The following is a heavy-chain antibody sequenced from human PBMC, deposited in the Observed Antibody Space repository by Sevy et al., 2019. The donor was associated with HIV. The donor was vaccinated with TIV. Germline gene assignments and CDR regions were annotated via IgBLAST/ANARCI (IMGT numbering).Heavy chain of an antibody. D-gene: IGHD3-22*01. CDR2: ITGSGGTT. V-gene: IGHV3-23*01. J-gene: IGHJ4*02. CDR3: VKEAPGYNYDTSGSFDY. CDR1: RFTFSTYA. Sequence: GESLKISCAASRFTFSTYAMSWVRQAPGKGLEWVSAITGSGGTTYYVDSVRGRFTISRDNSKNTLNLQMNSLRADDTAVYYCVKEAPGYNYDTSGSFDYWGQGTPVTVSS.